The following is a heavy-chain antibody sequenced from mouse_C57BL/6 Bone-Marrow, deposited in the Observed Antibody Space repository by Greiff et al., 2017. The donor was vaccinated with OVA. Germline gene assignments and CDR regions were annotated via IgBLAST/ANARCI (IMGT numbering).Heavy chain of an antibody. CDR2: ISYDGSN. Sequence: EVKVEESGPGLVKPSQSLSLTCSVTGYSITSGYYWNWIRQFPGNKLEWMGYISYDGSNNYNPSLKNRISITRDTSKNQFFLKLNSVTTEDTATYYCAVYDGYFWGQGTLVTVSA. CDR1: GYSITSGYY. CDR3: AVYDGYF. D-gene: IGHD2-3*01. V-gene: IGHV3-6*01. J-gene: IGHJ3*01.